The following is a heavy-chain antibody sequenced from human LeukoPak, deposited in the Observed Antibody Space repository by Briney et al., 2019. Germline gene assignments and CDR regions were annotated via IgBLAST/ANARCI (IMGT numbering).Heavy chain of an antibody. J-gene: IGHJ4*02. V-gene: IGHV1-8*01. CDR1: GYTFTSYD. Sequence: ASVKVSCKASGYTFTSYDINWVRQATGQGLEWMGWMNPNSGNTGYAQKFQGRVTMTRNTSISTAYMELSSLRSEDTAVYYCARWCYYDSSGHYYFDCWGQGTLVTVSS. CDR3: ARWCYYDSSGHYYFDC. CDR2: MNPNSGNT. D-gene: IGHD3-22*01.